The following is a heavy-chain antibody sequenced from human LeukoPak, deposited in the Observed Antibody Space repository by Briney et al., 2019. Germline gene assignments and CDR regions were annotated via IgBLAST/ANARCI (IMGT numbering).Heavy chain of an antibody. J-gene: IGHJ5*02. CDR2: VNHSGNT. D-gene: IGHD4-17*01. V-gene: IGHV4-34*04. CDR1: RGSLSGYY. CDR3: ASTYGDFATNWFDP. Sequence: PSETLSVTCGVSRGSLSGYYWNWIRQSPGKRLEWIGEVNHSGNTNHSPSLKSRATVSVDTSKNQFSLKLTSVTAADTAVYYCASTYGDFATNWFDPWGQGNLVTVSS.